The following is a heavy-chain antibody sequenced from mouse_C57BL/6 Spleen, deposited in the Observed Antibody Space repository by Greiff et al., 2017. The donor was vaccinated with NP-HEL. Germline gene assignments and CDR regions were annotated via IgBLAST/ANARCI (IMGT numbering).Heavy chain of an antibody. V-gene: IGHV1-69*01. CDR2: IDPSDSYT. CDR1: GYTFTSYW. Sequence: QVQLKQSGAELVMPGASVKLSCKASGYTFTSYWMHWVKQRPGQGLEWIGEIDPSDSYTNYNQKFKGKSTLTVDKSSSTAYMQLSSLTSEDSAVYYCARHWEKGVGFAYWGQGTLVTVSA. J-gene: IGHJ3*01. D-gene: IGHD4-1*01. CDR3: ARHWEKGVGFAY.